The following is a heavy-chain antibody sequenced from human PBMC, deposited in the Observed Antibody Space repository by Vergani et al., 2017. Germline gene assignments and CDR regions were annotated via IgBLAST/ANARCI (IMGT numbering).Heavy chain of an antibody. V-gene: IGHV3-11*04. CDR3: AKNPGISTTRHYYAMDV. J-gene: IGHJ6*02. D-gene: IGHD1-1*01. CDR2: ISPGASTV. CDR1: GFKFSDHY. Sequence: LAESGGGSVKPGGSLRLSCAASGFKFSDHYMSWIRQAPGKGLEWVSHISPGASTVSYTDSVTGRFTVSRDNDNTSLTLDMTTLRVEDTAVYYCAKNPGISTTRHYYAMDVWGQGTTVTVSS.